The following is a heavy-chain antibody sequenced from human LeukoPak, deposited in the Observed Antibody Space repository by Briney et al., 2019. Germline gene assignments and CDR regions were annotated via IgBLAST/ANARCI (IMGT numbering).Heavy chain of an antibody. CDR3: AKDIGDY. Sequence: GGSLRLSCAASGFTFSSYAMHWVRQAPGKGLEWVAVISYDGSNKYYADSVKGRFTISRDNSKNTLYLQMNSLRAEDTALYYCAKDIGDYWGQGTLVTVSS. V-gene: IGHV3-30-3*01. D-gene: IGHD3-16*02. CDR1: GFTFSSYA. CDR2: ISYDGSNK. J-gene: IGHJ4*02.